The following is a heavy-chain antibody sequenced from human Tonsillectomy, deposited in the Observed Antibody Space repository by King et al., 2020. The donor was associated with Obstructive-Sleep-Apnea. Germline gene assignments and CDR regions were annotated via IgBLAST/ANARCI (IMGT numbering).Heavy chain of an antibody. CDR1: GFTFSSYS. V-gene: IGHV3-48*04. D-gene: IGHD3-10*01. CDR2: ISSSSSTI. CDR3: ARDGFTMVRGVIIEGSSFDY. J-gene: IGHJ4*02. Sequence: VQLVESGGGLVQPGGSLRLSCAASGFTFSSYSMNWVRQAPGKGLEWVSYISSSSSTIYYADSVKGRFTISRDNAKNSLYLQMNSLRAEDTAVYYCARDGFTMVRGVIIEGSSFDYWGQGTLVTVSS.